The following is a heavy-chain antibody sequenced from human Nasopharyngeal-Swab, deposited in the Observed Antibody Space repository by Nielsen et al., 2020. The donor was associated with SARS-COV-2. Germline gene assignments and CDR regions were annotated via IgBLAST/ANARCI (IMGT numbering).Heavy chain of an antibody. CDR2: IRYDGSNK. Sequence: WIRQPPGEGLEWVAFIRYDGSNKYYADSVKGRFTISRDNSKNTLYLQMNSLRAEDTAVYYCARVLPFRITGTSGMDVWGQGTTVTVSS. CDR3: ARVLPFRITGTSGMDV. V-gene: IGHV3-30*02. D-gene: IGHD1-7*01. J-gene: IGHJ6*02.